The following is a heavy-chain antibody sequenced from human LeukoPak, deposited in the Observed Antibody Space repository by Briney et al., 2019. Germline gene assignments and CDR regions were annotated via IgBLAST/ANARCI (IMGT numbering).Heavy chain of an antibody. CDR2: INRSGTTI. D-gene: IGHD3-22*01. V-gene: IGHV3-48*02. Sequence: TGGSLRLSCAASGFTFSSYGMSWVRQAPGKGLEWVSYINRSGTTIYYADSVKGRFTISRDNAKNSLYLQMSSLRDEDTAVYYCARVGYYYDSSGYYEGDYFYMDVWGKGTTVTVSS. CDR3: ARVGYYYDSSGYYEGDYFYMDV. J-gene: IGHJ6*03. CDR1: GFTFSSYG.